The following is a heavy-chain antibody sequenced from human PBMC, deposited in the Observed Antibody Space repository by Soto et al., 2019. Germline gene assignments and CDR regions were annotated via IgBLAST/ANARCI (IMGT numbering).Heavy chain of an antibody. CDR2: INPSGAYA. J-gene: IGHJ5*02. V-gene: IGHV1-46*01. CDR1: GYTFTSHY. Sequence: ASVKVSCKASGYTFTSHYIHWVRQAPGQGLEWMGIINPSGAYATYAQKFQGRVTMTRDTSTSTVYMEMSSLRSEDTAVYYCAREVAVVGANQWLDPWGQETLVTVSS. D-gene: IGHD2-2*01. CDR3: AREVAVVGANQWLDP.